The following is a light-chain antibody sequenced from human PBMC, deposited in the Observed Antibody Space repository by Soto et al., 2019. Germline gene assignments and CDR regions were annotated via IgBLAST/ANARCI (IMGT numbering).Light chain of an antibody. CDR1: QSVSSN. J-gene: IGKJ1*01. CDR2: GAS. V-gene: IGKV3-15*01. CDR3: QQYNNWPPG. Sequence: EIVMTQSPATLSVFPGDRATLSCRASQSVSSNLAWYQQKPGQAPRLLIYGASTRATGIPARFSGSGSGTEFTLTLSSLQSEYFAVYYCQQYNNWPPGFGQGTKVEIK.